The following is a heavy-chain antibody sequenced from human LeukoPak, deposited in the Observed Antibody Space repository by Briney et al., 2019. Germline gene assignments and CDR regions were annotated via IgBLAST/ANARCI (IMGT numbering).Heavy chain of an antibody. V-gene: IGHV1-2*02. D-gene: IGHD6-19*01. CDR1: GYTFTGYY. Sequence: GASVKVSCKASGYTFTGYYMHWVRQAPGQGLEWVGWINPNSGGTNYAQKFQGRVTMTRDTSISTAYMELSRLRSDDTAVYYCARVDSGEFGFDYWGQGTLVTVSS. CDR2: INPNSGGT. CDR3: ARVDSGEFGFDY. J-gene: IGHJ4*02.